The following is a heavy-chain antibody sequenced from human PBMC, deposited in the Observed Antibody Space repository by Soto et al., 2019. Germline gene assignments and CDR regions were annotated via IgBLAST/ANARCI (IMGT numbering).Heavy chain of an antibody. CDR2: IKSKPDGGTT. CDR1: GFTFINAW. Sequence: EVQLVESGGGLVKPGGSLRLSCAAYGFTFINAWMSWVRQAPGKGLEWVGRIKSKPDGGTTDYAAPVKGRFTISRDDSKDTLYLQMNSLKTEDTAVYYCTTAPTSGDWGQGTLVTVSS. CDR3: TTAPTSGD. D-gene: IGHD3-10*01. J-gene: IGHJ4*02. V-gene: IGHV3-15*01.